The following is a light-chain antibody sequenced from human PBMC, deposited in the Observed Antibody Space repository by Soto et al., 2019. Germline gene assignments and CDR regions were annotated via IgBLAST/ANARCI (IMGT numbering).Light chain of an antibody. V-gene: IGLV1-51*02. CDR1: SSKIGNNY. CDR3: GTCDSSLSAVV. CDR2: ENN. Sequence: QSVLTQPPSVSAAPGQKVTVSCSGSSSKIGNNYVSWYQPLPGTAPKLLIYENNKRPSGIPDRFSGSKSGTSATLGITGLQTGDEADYYCGTCDSSLSAVVFGGGTKVTVL. J-gene: IGLJ2*01.